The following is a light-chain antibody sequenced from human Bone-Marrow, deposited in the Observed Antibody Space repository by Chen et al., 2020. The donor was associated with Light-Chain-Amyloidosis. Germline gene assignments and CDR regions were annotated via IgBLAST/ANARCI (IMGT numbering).Light chain of an antibody. V-gene: IGKV1-12*01. CDR2: DAS. J-gene: IGKJ4*01. CDR3: QRANSFPLA. CDR1: QGIGSG. Sequence: DIKMTQSPSFVFASVGDRVTITCRASQGIGSGLAWYQQKPGNAPKLLIYDASSLQSGFPSMFSGSGSGTDFTLTISSLQPEDFVTYYCQRANSFPLAFGGGTKVEIK.